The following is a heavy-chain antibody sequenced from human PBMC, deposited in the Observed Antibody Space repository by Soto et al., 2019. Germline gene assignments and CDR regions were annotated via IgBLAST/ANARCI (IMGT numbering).Heavy chain of an antibody. V-gene: IGHV1-69*01. CDR1: GATFSRYS. CDR3: ARGVTSGRFHPFDL. Sequence: SVKVSCKPSGATFSRYSFSWVRQVPGQGLEWLGAFRXFFGAXNYAQKFLDRVXITADQFTXTVYFELSSLRSDATAVYYCARGVTSGRFHPFDLWGQGTLVT. J-gene: IGHJ4*02. CDR2: FRXFFGAX. D-gene: IGHD1-26*01.